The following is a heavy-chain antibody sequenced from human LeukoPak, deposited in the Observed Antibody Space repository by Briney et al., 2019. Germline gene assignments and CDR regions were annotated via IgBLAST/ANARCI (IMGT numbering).Heavy chain of an antibody. CDR1: GFTFSSYA. Sequence: GGSLRLSCAASGFTFSSYAMSWVRQAPGKGLEWVSAISGSGGSTYYADSVKGRFTISRDNSKNTLYLQMNSLRAEDTAVYYCAKRDITISSGSGSYSGYYYYGMDVWGQGTTVTVSS. D-gene: IGHD3-10*01. J-gene: IGHJ6*02. CDR2: ISGSGGST. V-gene: IGHV3-23*01. CDR3: AKRDITISSGSGSYSGYYYYGMDV.